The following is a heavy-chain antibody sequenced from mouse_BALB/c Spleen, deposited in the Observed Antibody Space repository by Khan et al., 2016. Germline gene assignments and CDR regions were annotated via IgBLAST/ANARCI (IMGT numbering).Heavy chain of an antibody. CDR1: GFTFSRFG. Sequence: EVELVESGGGLVQPGGSRKLSCAASGFTFSRFGMHWVRQTPEKGLEWVAFISSGSSTIYYTDTLKGRFTISRDNPKNALLLQMTRLRSEDTAMYYCTRGDYWGQGTTLTVSS. V-gene: IGHV5-17*02. J-gene: IGHJ2*01. CDR3: TRGDY. CDR2: ISSGSSTI.